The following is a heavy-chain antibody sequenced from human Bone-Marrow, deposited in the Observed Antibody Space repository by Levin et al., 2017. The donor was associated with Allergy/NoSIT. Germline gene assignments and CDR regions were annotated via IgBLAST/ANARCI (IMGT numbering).Heavy chain of an antibody. V-gene: IGHV4-39*01. CDR2: IYYSGST. J-gene: IGHJ6*03. CDR1: GGSIRSSSYY. D-gene: IGHD5-18*01. CDR3: ARHCLEITKGYSYGPYYYYYMDV. Sequence: SQTLSLPCTVSGGSIRSSSYYWGWIRQPPGKGLEWIGSIYYSGSTYYNPSLKSRVTISVDTSKNQFSLKLSSVTAADTAVYYCARHCLEITKGYSYGPYYYYYMDVWGKGTTVTVSS.